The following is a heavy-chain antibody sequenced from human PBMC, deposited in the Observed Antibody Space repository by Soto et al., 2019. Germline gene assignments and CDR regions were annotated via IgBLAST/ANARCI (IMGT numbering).Heavy chain of an antibody. J-gene: IGHJ4*02. CDR1: GGSISSGGYY. D-gene: IGHD3-10*01. V-gene: IGHV4-31*03. CDR2: IYYSGST. CDR3: ARAEYYYGSGSYYNKYYFDY. Sequence: ASETLSLTCTVSGGSISSGGYYWSWIRQHPGKGLEWIGYIYYSGSTYYNPSLKSRVTISVDTSKNQFSLKLSSVTAADTAVYYCARAEYYYGSGSYYNKYYFDYWGQGTLVTVSS.